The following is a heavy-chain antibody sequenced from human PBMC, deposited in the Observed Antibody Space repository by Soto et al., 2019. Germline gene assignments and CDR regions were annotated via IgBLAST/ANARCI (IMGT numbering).Heavy chain of an antibody. Sequence: GGSLRLSCAVSGFTFSTYAMHWVRQAPGKGLEWVAVISYDGSNTYYADSVKGRFTISRDNMLYLQMNSLRAEDTTVYYCARDQGRSITCQLDYWGQGTLVTVSS. J-gene: IGHJ4*02. CDR3: ARDQGRSITCQLDY. V-gene: IGHV3-30-3*01. CDR1: GFTFSTYA. D-gene: IGHD2-2*01. CDR2: ISYDGSNT.